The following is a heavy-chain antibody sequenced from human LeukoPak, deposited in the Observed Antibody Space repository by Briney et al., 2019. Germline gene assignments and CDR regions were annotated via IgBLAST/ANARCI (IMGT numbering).Heavy chain of an antibody. CDR3: VKYQLLNSVYWRDAFDI. D-gene: IGHD2-2*01. J-gene: IGHJ3*02. CDR2: ISRNSGST. V-gene: IGHV3-23*01. CDR1: GFTFRNYA. Sequence: PGGSLRLSCAAYGFTFRNYALSWVRQAPGKGLEWVSAISRNSGSTEYADSVKGRFTISRDNSKNTLYLQMNTLRAEDTAVYYRVKYQLLNSVYWRDAFDIWGQGTVVTVSS.